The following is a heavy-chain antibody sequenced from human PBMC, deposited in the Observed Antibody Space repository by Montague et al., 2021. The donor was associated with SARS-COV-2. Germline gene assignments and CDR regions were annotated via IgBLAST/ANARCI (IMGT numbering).Heavy chain of an antibody. V-gene: IGHV4-59*13. J-gene: IGHJ5*02. D-gene: IGHD6-13*01. Sequence: SETLSLTCTVSGGSISSYFWSWIRQPPGKGLEWIGNIHYSGSTNXXPSLKSRVTISVDTSKNQFSLKLRSVTAADTAVYYCARDGDSSSWYWFDPWGQGTLVTVSS. CDR1: GGSISSYF. CDR2: IHYSGST. CDR3: ARDGDSSSWYWFDP.